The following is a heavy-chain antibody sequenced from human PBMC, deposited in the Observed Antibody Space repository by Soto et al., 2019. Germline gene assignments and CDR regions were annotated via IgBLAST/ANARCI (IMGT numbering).Heavy chain of an antibody. CDR3: ARLTYSSSDYYYYYGMDV. Sequence: GESLKISCKGSGYSFTSYWISWVRQMPGKGLEWMGRIDPSDSYTNYSPSFQGHVTISADKSISTVYLQWSSLKASDTAMYYCARLTYSSSDYYYYYGMDVWGQGTTVTVSS. D-gene: IGHD6-6*01. CDR2: IDPSDSYT. V-gene: IGHV5-10-1*01. J-gene: IGHJ6*02. CDR1: GYSFTSYW.